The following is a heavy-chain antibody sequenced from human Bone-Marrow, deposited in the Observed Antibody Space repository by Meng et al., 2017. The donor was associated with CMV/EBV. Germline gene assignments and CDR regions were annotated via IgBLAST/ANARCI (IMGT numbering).Heavy chain of an antibody. CDR3: ARRGGVIALINTRHFDY. D-gene: IGHD2-8*01. CDR1: GFTFSTYG. V-gene: IGHV3-48*04. J-gene: IGHJ4*02. Sequence: GGSLRLSCAASGFTFSTYGMNWVRQAPGEGLEWISYIDGSSGAIYYADSVKGRFTISRDNARNSLYLQMNSLRAEDTAVYYCARRGGVIALINTRHFDYWGQGTLVTVSS. CDR2: IDGSSGAI.